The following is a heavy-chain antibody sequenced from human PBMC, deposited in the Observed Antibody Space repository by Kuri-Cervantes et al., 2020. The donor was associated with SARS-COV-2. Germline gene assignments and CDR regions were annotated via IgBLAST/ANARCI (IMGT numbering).Heavy chain of an antibody. J-gene: IGHJ6*02. D-gene: IGHD6-19*01. CDR2: ISGSGGST. Sequence: GESLKTPCAASGFPFSSYAMSWVRQAPGKGLEWVSAISGSGGSTYYADSVKGRFTISRDNSKNTLYLQKNSLGAEDTAVYYCARDRRAHTNRLPGYSSGWHEVPFYYYYYGMDVWGQGTTVTVSS. V-gene: IGHV3-23*01. CDR1: GFPFSSYA. CDR3: ARDRRAHTNRLPGYSSGWHEVPFYYYYYGMDV.